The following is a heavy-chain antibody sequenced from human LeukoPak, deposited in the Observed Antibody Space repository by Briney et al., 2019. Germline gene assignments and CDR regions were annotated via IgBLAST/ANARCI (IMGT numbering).Heavy chain of an antibody. CDR1: GFTFSSYG. J-gene: IGHJ4*02. V-gene: IGHV3-30*02. Sequence: GGSLRLSCAASGFTFSSYGMHWVRQAPGKGLEWVAFIRYDGSNKYYADSVKGRFTISRDNSKNTLYLQMNSLRAEDTALYYCARVYCSSTCCPIDYWGQGTLVTVSS. CDR3: ARVYCSSTCCPIDY. D-gene: IGHD2-2*01. CDR2: IRYDGSNK.